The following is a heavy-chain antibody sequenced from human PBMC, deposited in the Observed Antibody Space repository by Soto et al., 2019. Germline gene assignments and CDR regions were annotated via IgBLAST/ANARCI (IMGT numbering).Heavy chain of an antibody. CDR3: ARDPGTGSDY. CDR2: NSAYNGNT. V-gene: IGHV1-18*01. J-gene: IGHJ4*02. D-gene: IGHD3-10*01. Sequence: QVQLVQSGAEVKKPGASVKVSCKASGYTFTSYGISWVRQAPGQGLEWMGWNSAYNGNTNYAQKLQGRDTMTTDTTTRPCSRKERSLTSYDTAGYSRARDPGTGSDYGGQGTLVAASS. CDR1: GYTFTSYG.